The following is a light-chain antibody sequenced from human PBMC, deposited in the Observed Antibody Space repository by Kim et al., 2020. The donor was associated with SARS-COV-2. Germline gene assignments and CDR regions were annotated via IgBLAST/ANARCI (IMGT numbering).Light chain of an antibody. J-gene: IGKJ4*01. V-gene: IGKV3-11*01. CDR3: QQRNIWALT. CDR1: QSVSSF. Sequence: LSPSERSSHSCRPSQSVSSFLSWYQQKPGQAPRRLILAASARASCIPSRFSGSGSGTVFSLPISSLEPEYFAVYYCQQRNIWALTFGRSSKVDIK. CDR2: AAS.